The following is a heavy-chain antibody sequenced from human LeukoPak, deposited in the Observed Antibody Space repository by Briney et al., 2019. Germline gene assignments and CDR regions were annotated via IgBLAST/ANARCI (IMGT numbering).Heavy chain of an antibody. CDR2: FDPEDGET. Sequence: ASVKVSCKVSGYTLTELSMHWVRQAPGKGLEWMGGFDPEDGETIYAQKFQGRVTMTRDTSTSTVYMELSSLRSEDTAVYYCARGENYYDSSGYPYWGQGTLVTVSS. V-gene: IGHV1-24*01. CDR1: GYTLTELS. J-gene: IGHJ4*02. CDR3: ARGENYYDSSGYPY. D-gene: IGHD3-22*01.